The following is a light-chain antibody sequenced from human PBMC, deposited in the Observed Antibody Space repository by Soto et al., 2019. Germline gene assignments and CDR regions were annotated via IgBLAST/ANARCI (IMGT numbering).Light chain of an antibody. J-gene: IGKJ3*01. CDR3: QQYGSSPALFT. Sequence: EIVLTHSPGTLSLSPCEGATLSSSARQSVSSNYLAGYQQKPGQAPRLLIYGAFKRATGIPDRFSGSGSGTEFTLTISRLEPEDFAVYYCQQYGSSPALFTFGPGTKVDIK. V-gene: IGKV3-20*01. CDR2: GAF. CDR1: QSVSSNY.